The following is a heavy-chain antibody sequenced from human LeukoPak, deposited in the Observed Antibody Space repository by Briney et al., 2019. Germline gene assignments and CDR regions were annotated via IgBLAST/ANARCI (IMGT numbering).Heavy chain of an antibody. J-gene: IGHJ6*03. CDR1: GFTFSSYG. CDR3: AKGYCSSTSCQGHYYYYNMDV. V-gene: IGHV3-23*01. CDR2: ISGSGGDT. D-gene: IGHD2-2*01. Sequence: GGTLRLSCAASGFTFSSYGMSWVRQAPGKGLEWVSAISGSGGDTYYADSVKGRFTISRDNSKNTLYLQMNSLGAEDTAVYYCAKGYCSSTSCQGHYYYYNMDVWGKGTTVTISS.